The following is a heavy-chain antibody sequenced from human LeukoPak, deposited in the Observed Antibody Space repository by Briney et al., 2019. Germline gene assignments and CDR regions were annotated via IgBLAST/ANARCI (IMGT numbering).Heavy chain of an antibody. J-gene: IGHJ4*02. V-gene: IGHV3-23*01. CDR1: GFAFNFYA. CDR3: ATQLAEGY. CDR2: VNANGINT. D-gene: IGHD1-1*01. Sequence: GGSLRLSCAASGFAFNFYAMTWIRQAPGKGLQWLSTVNANGINTYYADSVRGRFTISRDNSKNTLYLQLNSLRAEDTAVYYCATQLAEGYWGQGTLVTVSS.